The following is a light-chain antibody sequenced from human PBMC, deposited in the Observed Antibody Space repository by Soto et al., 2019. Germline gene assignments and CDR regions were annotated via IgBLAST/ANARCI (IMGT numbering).Light chain of an antibody. Sequence: QSVLPQPPSASGTPGQRVTISCSGSSSNIGSNYVYWYQQLPGKAPKLMISEVSNRPSGVSTRFSGSKSGNTASLTISGLQAEDEADYYCFSYTSDSTLYVFGSGTKLTVL. CDR3: FSYTSDSTLYV. V-gene: IGLV2-14*01. CDR1: SSNIGSNY. CDR2: EVS. J-gene: IGLJ1*01.